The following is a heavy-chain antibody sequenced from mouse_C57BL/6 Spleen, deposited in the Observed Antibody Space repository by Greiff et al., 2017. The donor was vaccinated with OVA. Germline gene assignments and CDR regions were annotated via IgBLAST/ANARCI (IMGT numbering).Heavy chain of an antibody. CDR1: GYAFTNYL. CDR2: INPGSGGT. J-gene: IGHJ2*01. V-gene: IGHV1-54*01. D-gene: IGHD2-5*01. CDR3: ARYSNYVDD. Sequence: QVQLQQSGAELVRPGTSVKVSCKASGYAFTNYLIEWVKQRPGQGLEWIGVINPGSGGTNYNEKFKGKATLTADKSSSTAYMQLSSLTSEDSAVYFCARYSNYVDDWGQGTTLTVSS.